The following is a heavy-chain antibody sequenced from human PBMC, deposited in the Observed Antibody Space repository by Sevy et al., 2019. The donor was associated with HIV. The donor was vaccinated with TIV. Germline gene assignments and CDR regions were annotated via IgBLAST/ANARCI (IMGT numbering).Heavy chain of an antibody. V-gene: IGHV1-69*10. CDR1: GGTFSSYA. CDR2: IIPLVNIT. CDR3: ARAAQKATIVDAFDI. J-gene: IGHJ3*02. Sequence: ASVKVSCKTSGGTFSSYAFSWVRQAPGQGLEWMGGIIPLVNITDYPQKFQGRVTITADKSTITAYMELSSLRSEDTAVYYCARAAQKATIVDAFDIWGHGTMVTVSS. D-gene: IGHD5-12*01.